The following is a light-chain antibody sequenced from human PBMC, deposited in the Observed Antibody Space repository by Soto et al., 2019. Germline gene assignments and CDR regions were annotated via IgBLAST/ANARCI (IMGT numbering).Light chain of an antibody. Sequence: EIVLTQSPGTLSLSPGERATLSCRASQSVSSYLAWYQQKPGQAPRLLIYDASNRATGIPARFSGSGSGTEFTLTISNLQSEDSAVYYCQQSNNWPLLSFGGGTKVDI. J-gene: IGKJ4*01. CDR2: DAS. V-gene: IGKV3D-15*01. CDR1: QSVSSY. CDR3: QQSNNWPLLS.